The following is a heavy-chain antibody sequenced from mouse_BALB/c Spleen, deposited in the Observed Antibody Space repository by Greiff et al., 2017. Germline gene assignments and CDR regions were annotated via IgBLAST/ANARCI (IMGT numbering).Heavy chain of an antibody. CDR2: IWSGGST. V-gene: IGHV2-2*02. J-gene: IGHJ3*01. CDR3: EGGDWDVDRFAY. CDR1: GFSLTSYG. Sequence: QVQLQQSGPGLVQPSQSLSITCTASGFSLTSYGVHWVRQSPGKGLEWLGVIWSGGSTDYNAAFISRLSISKDNTTSHVFFKMNRLQANDADIYYCEGGDWDVDRFAYWGQGTLVTVSA. D-gene: IGHD4-1*01.